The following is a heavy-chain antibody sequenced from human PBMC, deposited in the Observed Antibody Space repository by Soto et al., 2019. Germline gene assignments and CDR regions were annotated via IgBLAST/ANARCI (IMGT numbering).Heavy chain of an antibody. D-gene: IGHD6-19*01. CDR3: ARPGRQLLVRYFQH. CDR1: GGSISSSSYY. Sequence: QLQLQESGPGLVKPSETLSLTCTVSGGSISSSSYYWGWIRQPPGKGLEWIGSIYYSGSTYYNPSLKSRVTIYVDTSKNQFSLKLSSVTAADTAVYYCARPGRQLLVRYFQHWGQGTLVTVSS. V-gene: IGHV4-39*01. CDR2: IYYSGST. J-gene: IGHJ1*01.